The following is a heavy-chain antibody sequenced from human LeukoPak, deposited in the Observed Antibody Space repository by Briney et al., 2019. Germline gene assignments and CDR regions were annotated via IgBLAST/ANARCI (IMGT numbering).Heavy chain of an antibody. V-gene: IGHV3-21*01. CDR3: ARDVTPYWGKGWFDP. CDR2: ISSSSSYI. Sequence: GGSLRLSCAASGFTFSSYSMNWVRQAPGKGLEWVSSISSSSSYIYYADSVKGRFTISRDNAKNSLYLQMNSLRAEDTAVYYCARDVTPYWGKGWFDPWGQGTLVTVSS. D-gene: IGHD2-21*01. CDR1: GFTFSSYS. J-gene: IGHJ5*02.